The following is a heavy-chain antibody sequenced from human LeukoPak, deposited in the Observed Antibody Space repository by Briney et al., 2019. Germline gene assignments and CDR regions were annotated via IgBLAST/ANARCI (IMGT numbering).Heavy chain of an antibody. J-gene: IGHJ4*02. V-gene: IGHV4-34*01. D-gene: IGHD6-13*01. CDR2: INHSGST. CDR1: GGSFSGYY. Sequence: SETLSLTCAAYGGSFSGYYWSWIRQPPGKGLEWIGEINHSGSTNYNPSLKSRVTISVDTSKNQFSLKLSSVTAADTAVYYCARARTKQQLASSDFDYWGQGTLVTVSS. CDR3: ARARTKQQLASSDFDY.